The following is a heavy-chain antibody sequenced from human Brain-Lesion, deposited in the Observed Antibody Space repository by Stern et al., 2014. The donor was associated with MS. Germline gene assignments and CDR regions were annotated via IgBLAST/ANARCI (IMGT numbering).Heavy chain of an antibody. Sequence: EVHLVESGGGLVQPGGSLTISCTAAGFTFGNYWMTWVRQAQGKGLEGGANIKEDGTEKNYVDSVKGRFTISRDNARNSLYLQMNSLRVEDTALYYCARVYNTIYGIVTQRGSGMDVWGQGTTVIVSS. D-gene: IGHD3-3*01. J-gene: IGHJ6*02. CDR2: IKEDGTEK. CDR3: ARVYNTIYGIVTQRGSGMDV. CDR1: GFTFGNYW. V-gene: IGHV3-7*01.